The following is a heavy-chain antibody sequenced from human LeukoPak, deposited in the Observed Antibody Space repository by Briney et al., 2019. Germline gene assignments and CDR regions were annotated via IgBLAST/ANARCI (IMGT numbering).Heavy chain of an antibody. CDR2: IYTSGST. D-gene: IGHD3-22*01. Sequence: PSETLSLTCTVSGGSISSGSYYWSWIRQPAGKGLEWIGRIYTSGSTNYNPSLKSRVTISVDTSKNQFSLKLSSVTAADTAVYYCARSGAGEWSYYYDSSGYASFDYWGQGTLVTVSS. J-gene: IGHJ4*02. CDR1: GGSISSGSYY. CDR3: ARSGAGEWSYYYDSSGYASFDY. V-gene: IGHV4-61*02.